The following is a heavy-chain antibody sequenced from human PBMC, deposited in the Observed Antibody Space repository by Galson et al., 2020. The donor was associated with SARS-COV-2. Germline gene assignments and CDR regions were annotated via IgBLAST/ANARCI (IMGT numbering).Heavy chain of an antibody. Sequence: SQTSETLSPTRAVYGGSFTGHSWGWVRPSPGGGLGWIGEITPTGSLTSTPPLPSRAPISQAMSRNQFSPRLKSVTAAETAMYFFARGTRDVTMLLMIATTASYYFDLWAQGSLVTVSS. CDR2: ITPTGSL. J-gene: IGHJ4*02. CDR3: ARGTRDVTMLLMIATTASYYFDL. V-gene: IGHV4-34*04. CDR1: GGSFTGHS. D-gene: IGHD2-21*01.